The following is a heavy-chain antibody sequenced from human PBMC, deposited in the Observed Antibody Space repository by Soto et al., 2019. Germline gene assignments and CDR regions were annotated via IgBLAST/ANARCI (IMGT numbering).Heavy chain of an antibody. CDR1: GFTFISYA. V-gene: IGHV3-23*01. CDR2: ISGSGGST. CDR3: AKWIKAYGGNKNYYGMDV. J-gene: IGHJ6*02. Sequence: PGWSLRLSCASSGFTFISYAMSWVRQAPGKGLEWVSAISGSGGSTYYADSVKGRFTISRDNSKNTLYLQMNSLRAEDTAVYYCAKWIKAYGGNKNYYGMDVWGQGTTVTVSS. D-gene: IGHD4-17*01.